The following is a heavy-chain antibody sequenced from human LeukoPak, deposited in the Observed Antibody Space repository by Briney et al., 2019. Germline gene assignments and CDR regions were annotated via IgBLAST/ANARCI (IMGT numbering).Heavy chain of an antibody. D-gene: IGHD2-21*02. Sequence: GGSLRLSCAASGFTFSSYGMHWVRQAPGKGLEWVAVISYDGSNKYYADSVKGRFTISRDNSKNTLYLQMNSLRAEDTAVYYCAKDHSGDWANWYFDLWGRGTLVTVSS. J-gene: IGHJ2*01. CDR2: ISYDGSNK. CDR3: AKDHSGDWANWYFDL. CDR1: GFTFSSYG. V-gene: IGHV3-30*18.